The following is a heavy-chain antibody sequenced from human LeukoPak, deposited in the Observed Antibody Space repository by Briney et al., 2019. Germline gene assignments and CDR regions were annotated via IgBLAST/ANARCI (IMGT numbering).Heavy chain of an antibody. CDR3: AKGIAAAPDAFDI. CDR1: GFTLHEYA. CDR2: ISWTRGSI. D-gene: IGHD6-13*01. V-gene: IGHV3-9*01. J-gene: IGHJ3*02. Sequence: GGSLRLSCAASGFTLHEYAMHWARHAPGKGLEWGSGISWTRGSIGYTDAVEGRFTISRDNAKNSLYLQMNSLRAEDTALYYCAKGIAAAPDAFDIWGQGTMVTVSS.